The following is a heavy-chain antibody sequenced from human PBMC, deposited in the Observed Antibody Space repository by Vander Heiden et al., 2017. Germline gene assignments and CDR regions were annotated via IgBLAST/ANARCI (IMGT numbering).Heavy chain of an antibody. CDR3: AKQYSSLGGYSYT. Sequence: EVQLLESGGGWVQPGGSLRRSCAASGLTFSSHTMSWVRPVPGKGLEWVSGISGSGGNTYYADAVKGRFTISRDNSKTTLYLQMKRMRAEDTAVYYFAKQYSSLGGYSYTWGQGTMVTVYS. J-gene: IGHJ5*02. V-gene: IGHV3-23*01. CDR2: ISGSGGNT. CDR1: GLTFSSHT. D-gene: IGHD3-22*01.